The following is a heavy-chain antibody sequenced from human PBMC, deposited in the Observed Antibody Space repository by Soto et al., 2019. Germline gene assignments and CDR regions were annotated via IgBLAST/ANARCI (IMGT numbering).Heavy chain of an antibody. D-gene: IGHD6-19*01. CDR3: ARVGIAVAGVDY. Sequence: PGGSLRLSCAASGFTFSSYSMNWVRQAPGKGLEWVSSISSSSSYIYYADSVKGRFTISRDNANNSLYLQMNSLRAEDTAVYYCARVGIAVAGVDYWGQGTLVTVSS. V-gene: IGHV3-21*01. CDR2: ISSSSSYI. CDR1: GFTFSSYS. J-gene: IGHJ4*02.